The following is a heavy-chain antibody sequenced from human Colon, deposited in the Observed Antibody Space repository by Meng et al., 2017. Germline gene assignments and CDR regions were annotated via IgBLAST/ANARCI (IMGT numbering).Heavy chain of an antibody. D-gene: IGHD6-19*01. V-gene: IGHV1-3*01. CDR3: ARGAITRTATALGW. CDR2: INAADGST. CDR1: GFTFTVYT. J-gene: IGHJ4*02. Sequence: QGPVGQPGAEGKKPGASVKLSCKTSGFTFTVYTLHWVRQAPGQSLEWMGWINAADGSTKYSQKFLDRVTITRDTSASTVYMELSRLTTEDTAVYYCARGAITRTATALGWWGQGTLVTVSS.